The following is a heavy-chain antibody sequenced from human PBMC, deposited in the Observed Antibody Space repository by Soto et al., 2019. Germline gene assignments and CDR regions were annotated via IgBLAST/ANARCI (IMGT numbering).Heavy chain of an antibody. Sequence: EVQLVQSGAEVKKSGESVRISCKVSGYSFASQWISWVRQVPGKGQEWMGRIDLSESYTTYNPSFQGHVTFSADKSITTAYLQWRSLEASDTAIYYCATQGLTTYYFGYWGQGTLVTVSS. V-gene: IGHV5-10-1*03. J-gene: IGHJ4*02. CDR3: ATQGLTTYYFGY. CDR2: IDLSESYT. CDR1: GYSFASQW.